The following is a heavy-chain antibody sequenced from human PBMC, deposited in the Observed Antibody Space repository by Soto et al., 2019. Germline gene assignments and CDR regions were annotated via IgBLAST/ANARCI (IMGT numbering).Heavy chain of an antibody. V-gene: IGHV3-23*01. CDR1: GFTFSSYA. J-gene: IGHJ5*02. D-gene: IGHD2-2*01. CDR3: AKGVEGYCSSTSCHAYWFDP. CDR2: ISGSGGDT. Sequence: GGSLRLSCAASGFTFSSYAMSWVRQAPGKGLEWVSAISGSGGDTYYADSVKGRFTISRDNSKNALYLQMSSLRAEDTAVYYCAKGVEGYCSSTSCHAYWFDPWGQGTLVTVSS.